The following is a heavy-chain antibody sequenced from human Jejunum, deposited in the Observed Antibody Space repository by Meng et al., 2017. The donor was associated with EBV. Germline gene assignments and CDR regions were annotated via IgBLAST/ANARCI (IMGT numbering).Heavy chain of an antibody. Sequence: RLGGCGGGLVPPGGSLGLSCAASGLNFNSHTMSWVRQAPGKGLEWVSAITDSGGSTYYTDSVKGRFTISRDNSKNTLYLQMNSLRAEDTAVYYCAKLTRAWGQGTLVTVSS. J-gene: IGHJ5*02. V-gene: IGHV3-23*04. CDR2: ITDSGGST. CDR1: GLNFNSHT. CDR3: AKLTRA.